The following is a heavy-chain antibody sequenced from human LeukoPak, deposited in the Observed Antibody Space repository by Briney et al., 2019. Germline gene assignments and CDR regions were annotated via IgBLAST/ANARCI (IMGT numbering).Heavy chain of an antibody. Sequence: SETLSLTCIVSGGSISIYYWRRIRQPPGKGLEWIGYIYYRGSTNYNAALKSRVTISVDTSKNQFSLKLSSVTAADTAVYYCASTGYSGYVGWFDPWGQGTLVTVSS. CDR2: IYYRGST. CDR1: GGSISIYY. V-gene: IGHV4-59*01. CDR3: ASTGYSGYVGWFDP. J-gene: IGHJ5*02. D-gene: IGHD5-12*01.